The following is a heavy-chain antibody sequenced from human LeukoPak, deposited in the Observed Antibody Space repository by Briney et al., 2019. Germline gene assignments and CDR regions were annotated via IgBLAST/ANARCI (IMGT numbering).Heavy chain of an antibody. CDR2: ISAYNDNT. D-gene: IGHD1-26*01. CDR1: GYTFSDYG. V-gene: IGHV1-18*01. CDR3: ARDYGTYSGSYRYFDY. J-gene: IGHJ4*02. Sequence: ASVKVSCKASGYTFSDYGISWVRQAPGQGLEWMGWISAYNDNTNYAHKFSGRVTMTTDTSTNTAYMEVRSLRSDDTAMYYCARDYGTYSGSYRYFDYWGQGTLVTVSS.